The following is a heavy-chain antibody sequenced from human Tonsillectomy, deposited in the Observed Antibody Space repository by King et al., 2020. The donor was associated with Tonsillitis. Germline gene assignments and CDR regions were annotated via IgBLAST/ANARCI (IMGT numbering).Heavy chain of an antibody. CDR2: VDPEDGET. D-gene: IGHD5-12*01. CDR3: AKGGTFGGHTLNM. J-gene: IGHJ3*02. Sequence: AQLVQSGAEVKKPGATVKISCKASGYIFTDSYMNWLQQAPGKGLEWMGLVDPEDGETKYAEKFQGRVTISADMSTDTVYMELSSLISEDTAMYYCAKGGTFGGHTLNMWGQGTMVTVSS. V-gene: IGHV1-69-2*01. CDR1: GYIFTDSY.